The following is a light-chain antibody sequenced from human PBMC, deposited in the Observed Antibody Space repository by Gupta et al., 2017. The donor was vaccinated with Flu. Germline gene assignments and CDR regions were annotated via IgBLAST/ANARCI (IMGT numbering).Light chain of an antibody. V-gene: IGKV3-11*01. CDR3: QQRTGGLWT. J-gene: IGKJ1*01. Sequence: SPATLSLSPGERATLSCNASQTVRYLAWYQQKPGQAPRLLMYDASKRATGIPARFSGSASGTDFTLTISSLEPEDFAVYYCQQRTGGLWTFGPGAKVEIK. CDR1: QTVRY. CDR2: DAS.